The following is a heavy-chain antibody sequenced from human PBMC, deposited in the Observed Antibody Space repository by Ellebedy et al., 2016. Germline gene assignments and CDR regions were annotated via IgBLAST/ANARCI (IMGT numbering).Heavy chain of an antibody. CDR3: ASLTIFYPSVTALSDYYYGMDV. CDR1: GYTFTSYG. CDR2: ISAYNGNT. Sequence: ASVKVSCKASGYTFTSYGISWVRQAPGQGLEWMGWISAYNGNTNYAQKLQGRVTMTTDTSTSTAYMELRSLRSDDTAVYYCASLTIFYPSVTALSDYYYGMDVWGQGTTVTVSS. V-gene: IGHV1-18*01. D-gene: IGHD3-9*01. J-gene: IGHJ6*02.